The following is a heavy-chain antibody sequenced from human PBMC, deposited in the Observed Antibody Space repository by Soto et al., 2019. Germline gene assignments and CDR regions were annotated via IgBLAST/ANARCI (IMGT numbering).Heavy chain of an antibody. Sequence: SETLSLTCNVSGGSISSYCWSWIRQPPGKGLEWIGYIYYSGSTNYNPSLKSRVTISVDTSKNQFSLKLSSVTAADTAVYYCARGYDFWSGFDYWGQGTLVTVSS. V-gene: IGHV4-59*01. CDR2: IYYSGST. CDR1: GGSISSYC. J-gene: IGHJ4*02. D-gene: IGHD3-3*01. CDR3: ARGYDFWSGFDY.